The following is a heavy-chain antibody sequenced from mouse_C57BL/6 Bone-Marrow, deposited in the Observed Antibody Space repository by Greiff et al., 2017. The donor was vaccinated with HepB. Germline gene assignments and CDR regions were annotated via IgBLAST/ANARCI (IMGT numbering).Heavy chain of an antibody. Sequence: EVQLQQSGGGLVQPGGSMKLSCVASGFTFSNYWMNWVRQSPEKGLEWVAQIRLKSDNYATHYAESVKGRFTISRDDSKSSVYLQMNNLRAEDTGIYYCTSIWYFDVWGTGTTVTVSS. D-gene: IGHD2-10*02. V-gene: IGHV6-3*01. CDR3: TSIWYFDV. J-gene: IGHJ1*03. CDR1: GFTFSNYW. CDR2: IRLKSDNYAT.